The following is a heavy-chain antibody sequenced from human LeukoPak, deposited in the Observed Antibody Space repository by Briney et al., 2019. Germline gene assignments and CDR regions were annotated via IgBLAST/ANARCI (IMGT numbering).Heavy chain of an antibody. CDR1: GFTFSSYG. CDR3: AKVEYYHSSGYLDF. Sequence: GKSLRLSCAASGFTFSSYGMHWVRQAPGKGLEWVAVISTDGGNEYYADSVKGRFTISRDNSKNMLSLQINSLRAEDTAVYYCAKVEYYHSSGYLDFWGQGTLVTVSS. CDR2: ISTDGGNE. J-gene: IGHJ4*02. D-gene: IGHD3-22*01. V-gene: IGHV3-30*18.